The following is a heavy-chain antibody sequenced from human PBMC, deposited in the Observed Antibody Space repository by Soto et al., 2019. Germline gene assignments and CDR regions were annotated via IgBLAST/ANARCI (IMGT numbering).Heavy chain of an antibody. CDR1: GFTFSSYA. CDR3: AKDGRDTGPAPNYYYYGMDV. Sequence: EVQLLESGGGLVQPGGSLRLSCAASGFTFSSYAMSWVRQAPGKGLEWVSAISGSGGSTYYADSVKGRFTISRDNSKNTLYLQMNSLRAEYTAVYYCAKDGRDTGPAPNYYYYGMDVWGQGTTVTVSS. V-gene: IGHV3-23*01. J-gene: IGHJ6*02. CDR2: ISGSGGST. D-gene: IGHD1-26*01.